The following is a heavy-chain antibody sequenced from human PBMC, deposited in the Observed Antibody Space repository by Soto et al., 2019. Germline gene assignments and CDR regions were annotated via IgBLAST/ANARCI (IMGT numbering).Heavy chain of an antibody. CDR3: ARCSGGSCFGLSYDPIDY. CDR2: ISYDGSNK. Sequence: LRLSCAASGFTFSSYAMHWVRQAPGKGLEWVAVISYDGSNKYYADSVKGRFTISRDNSKNTLYLQMNSLRAEDTAVYYCARCSGGSCFGLSYDPIDYWGQGTLVTVSS. V-gene: IGHV3-30-3*01. J-gene: IGHJ4*02. CDR1: GFTFSSYA. D-gene: IGHD2-15*01.